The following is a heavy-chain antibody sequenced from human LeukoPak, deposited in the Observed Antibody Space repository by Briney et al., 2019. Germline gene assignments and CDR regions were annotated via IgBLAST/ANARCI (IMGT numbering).Heavy chain of an antibody. V-gene: IGHV4-34*01. J-gene: IGHJ4*02. Sequence: SETLSLTCAVYGGSFSGYYWSWIRQPPGKGLEWIGEINHSGSTNYNPSLKSRVTISVDTSKNQFSLKLSSVTAADTAVYYCARLFGSGSYYRVYFDYWGQGTLVTVSP. CDR2: INHSGST. CDR1: GGSFSGYY. D-gene: IGHD3-10*01. CDR3: ARLFGSGSYYRVYFDY.